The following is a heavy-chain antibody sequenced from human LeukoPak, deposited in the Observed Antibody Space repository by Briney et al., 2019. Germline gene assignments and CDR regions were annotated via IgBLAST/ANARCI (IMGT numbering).Heavy chain of an antibody. CDR1: GFTFSSYG. J-gene: IGHJ4*02. D-gene: IGHD5-12*01. CDR2: IRYDGSNK. V-gene: IGHV3-30*02. CDR3: AVGYSGYDSFAFDY. Sequence: PGGSLRLSCAASGFTFSSYGMHWVRQAPGKGLEWVAFIRYDGSNKYYADSVKGRFTISRDNSKNTLYLQMNSLRAEDTAVYYCAVGYSGYDSFAFDYWGQGTLVTVSS.